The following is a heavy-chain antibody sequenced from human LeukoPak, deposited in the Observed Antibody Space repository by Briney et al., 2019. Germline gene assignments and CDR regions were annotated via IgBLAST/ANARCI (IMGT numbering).Heavy chain of an antibody. CDR3: ARDWRVPGIAAAGAAWFDP. D-gene: IGHD6-13*01. CDR2: IYGSGST. J-gene: IGHJ5*02. Sequence: SETLSLTCTVSGPSISSWYWSWVRQPPGKGLEWLGDIYGSGSTNYNPSLKSRVTTSADTSKNQFSLKLSSVTAADTAVYYCARDWRVPGIAAAGAAWFDPWGQGTLVTVSP. CDR1: GPSISSWY. V-gene: IGHV4-59*01.